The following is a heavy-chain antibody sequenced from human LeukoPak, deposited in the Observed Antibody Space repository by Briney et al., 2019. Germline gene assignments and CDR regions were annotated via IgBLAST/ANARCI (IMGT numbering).Heavy chain of an antibody. CDR2: IYPGDSDT. V-gene: IGHV5-51*01. Sequence: PGESLKISCKGSGYSFTSYWIGWVRQMPGKGLEWMGIIYPGDSDTRYSPSFQGQVTISADKSISTAYLQWSSLKASDTAMYYCARHSDFWSGYRYYYMDVWGKGTTVTVSS. CDR3: ARHSDFWSGYRYYYMDV. CDR1: GYSFTSYW. D-gene: IGHD3-3*01. J-gene: IGHJ6*03.